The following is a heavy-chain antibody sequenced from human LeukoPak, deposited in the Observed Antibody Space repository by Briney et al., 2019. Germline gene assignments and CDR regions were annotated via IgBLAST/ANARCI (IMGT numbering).Heavy chain of an antibody. D-gene: IGHD3-10*01. CDR3: ARGPTMGSYYYYGMDV. CDR1: GGSISSGSYY. J-gene: IGHJ6*02. Sequence: SETLSLTCTVSGGSISSGSYYWSWIRQHPGKGLEWIGYIYYSGSTYYNPSLKSRVTISVDTSKNQFSLKLSSVTAADTAVYYCARGPTMGSYYYYGMDVWGQGTTVTVSS. V-gene: IGHV4-31*03. CDR2: IYYSGST.